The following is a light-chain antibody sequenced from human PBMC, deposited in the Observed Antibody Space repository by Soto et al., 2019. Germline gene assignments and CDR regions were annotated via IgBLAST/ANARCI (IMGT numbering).Light chain of an antibody. CDR2: GNN. CDR3: AAWDDSLNGHVV. V-gene: IGLV1-44*01. Sequence: QSVLTQQPSASGTPGQRVAISCSGSNSNIGSNHVNWYQQLPGTAPKLLIYGNNQRPSGVPDRFSGSRSGTSASLAISGLQSEDEADYYCAAWDDSLNGHVVFGGGTKLTVL. CDR1: NSNIGSNH. J-gene: IGLJ2*01.